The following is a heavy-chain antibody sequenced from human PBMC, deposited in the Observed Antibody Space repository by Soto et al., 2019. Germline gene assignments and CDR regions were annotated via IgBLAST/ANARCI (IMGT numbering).Heavy chain of an antibody. D-gene: IGHD6-6*01. CDR3: ARDASGIAARPGYFDY. V-gene: IGHV1-69*01. CDR2: IIPIFGTA. CDR1: GGTFSSYA. J-gene: IGHJ4*02. Sequence: QVQLVQSGAEVKKPGSSVKVSCKASGGTFSSYAISWVRQAPGQGLEWMGGIIPIFGTANYAQRFQGRVTITADESTSTAYMELSSLRSEDTAVYYCARDASGIAARPGYFDYWGQGTLVTVSS.